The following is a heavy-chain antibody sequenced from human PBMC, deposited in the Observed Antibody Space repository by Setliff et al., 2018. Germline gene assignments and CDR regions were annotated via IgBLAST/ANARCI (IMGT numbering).Heavy chain of an antibody. CDR1: GYTFTNYL. V-gene: IGHV1-3*01. CDR3: VRVDMVLSNFDF. D-gene: IGHD5-12*01. CDR2: INAGNGHT. J-gene: IGHJ4*02. Sequence: ASVKVSCKASGYTFTNYLIHWVRQSPGQSPEWVGWINAGNGHTKYSQRFQDRITITSETSATTVYMELRSLRSEDTAVYYCVRVDMVLSNFDFWGQGTLVTVSS.